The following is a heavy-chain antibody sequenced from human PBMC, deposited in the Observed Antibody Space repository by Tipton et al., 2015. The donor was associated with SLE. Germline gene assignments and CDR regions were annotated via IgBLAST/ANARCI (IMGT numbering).Heavy chain of an antibody. V-gene: IGHV4-61*02. CDR2: IYTSGST. Sequence: LRLSCAVYGGSFSGSYYWSWIRQPAGKGLEWIGRIYTSGSTNYNPSLKSRVTISVDTSKNQFSLKLTSVTAADTAVYYCARGEVAGPALGYWGQGTLVTVSS. CDR1: GGSFSGSYY. CDR3: ARGEVAGPALGY. D-gene: IGHD6-19*01. J-gene: IGHJ4*02.